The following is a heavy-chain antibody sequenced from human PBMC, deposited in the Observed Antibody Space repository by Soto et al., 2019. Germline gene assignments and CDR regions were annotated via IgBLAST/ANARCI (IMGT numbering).Heavy chain of an antibody. D-gene: IGHD1-1*01. J-gene: IGHJ4*02. V-gene: IGHV1-46*01. CDR1: GYTLTSFY. CDR2: IDPSAGST. Sequence: GASVKVSCKASGYTLTSFYMHWMRQAPGQGLEWMGVIDPSAGSTTYAQKFKGRVRMTRDTFTSTVFMELSSLRSEDTAVYYCARSPRPTGTTLYYFDAWGQRTLVPVSS. CDR3: ARSPRPTGTTLYYFDA.